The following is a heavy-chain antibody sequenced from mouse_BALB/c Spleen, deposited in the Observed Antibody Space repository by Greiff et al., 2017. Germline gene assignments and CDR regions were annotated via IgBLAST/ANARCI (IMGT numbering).Heavy chain of an antibody. V-gene: IGHV5-6-3*01. J-gene: IGHJ4*01. CDR2: INSNGGST. CDR1: GFTFSSYG. D-gene: IGHD1-1*01. CDR3: ARGGYYGSSPGLDY. Sequence: EVHLVESGGGLVQPGGSLKLSCAASGFTFSSYGMSWVRQTPDKRLELVATINSNGGSTYYPDSVKGRFTISRDNAKNTLYLQMSSLKSEDTAMYYCARGGYYGSSPGLDYWGQGTSVTVSS.